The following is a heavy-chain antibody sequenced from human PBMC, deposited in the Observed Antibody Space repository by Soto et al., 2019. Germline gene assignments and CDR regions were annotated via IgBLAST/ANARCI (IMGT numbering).Heavy chain of an antibody. CDR3: AGGSGYYSRSVDP. CDR1: GFTVRSNY. J-gene: IGHJ5*02. V-gene: IGHV3-53*01. D-gene: IGHD3-22*01. CDR2: IYSGGST. Sequence: EVQLVESGGGLIQPGGSLRLSCAASGFTVRSNYMSWVRQAPGKGLEWVSVIYSGGSTYYADSVKGRFTISRDNSKNTRCRQMNSLRAEDTAVYYCAGGSGYYSRSVDPGGQGTLVTVSS.